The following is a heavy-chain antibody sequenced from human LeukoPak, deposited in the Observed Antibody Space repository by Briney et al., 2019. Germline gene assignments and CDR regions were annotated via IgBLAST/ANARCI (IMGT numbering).Heavy chain of an antibody. CDR1: GDSLSSYY. CDR3: ARELGYCSSTSCYGFDP. Sequence: SETLSLTCTVSGDSLSSYYWSWIRQPAGKGLEWIGRIYTSGTTNYNPSLKSRVTMSVDTSKNQFSLKMYSVTAADTAVYYCARELGYCSSTSCYGFDPWGQGTLVTVSS. J-gene: IGHJ5*02. V-gene: IGHV4-4*07. D-gene: IGHD2-2*01. CDR2: IYTSGTT.